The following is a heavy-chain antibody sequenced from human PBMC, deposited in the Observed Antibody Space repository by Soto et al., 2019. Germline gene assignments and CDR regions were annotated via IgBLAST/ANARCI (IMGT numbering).Heavy chain of an antibody. V-gene: IGHV3-66*01. Sequence: EVPLVESGGGLVQPGGSLRLSCAASGFTVSSNYMSWVRQAPGKGLEWVSVIYSGGSTYYADSVKGRFTISRDNSXNXLXXQMNSLRAEDTAVYYCARDAEGPTGRPYYYYGMDVWGQGTTVTVSS. D-gene: IGHD1-26*01. CDR2: IYSGGST. CDR3: ARDAEGPTGRPYYYYGMDV. CDR1: GFTVSSNY. J-gene: IGHJ6*02.